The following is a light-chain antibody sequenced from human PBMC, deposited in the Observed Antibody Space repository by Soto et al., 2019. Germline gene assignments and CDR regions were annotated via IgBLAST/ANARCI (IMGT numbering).Light chain of an antibody. CDR2: WAS. CDR1: QNIFYTSYNKSY. J-gene: IGKJ4*01. CDR3: QEYWSLSLA. V-gene: IGKV4-1*01. Sequence: DIVMTQSPDSLAVSLGERATINCKSSQNIFYTSYNKSYLAWYQQNPGQPPKLLIYWASTRGSGVPDRCSGSGSGTAISLTIGCLQAEDVAVDDCQEYWSLSLAFGGGAKVEI.